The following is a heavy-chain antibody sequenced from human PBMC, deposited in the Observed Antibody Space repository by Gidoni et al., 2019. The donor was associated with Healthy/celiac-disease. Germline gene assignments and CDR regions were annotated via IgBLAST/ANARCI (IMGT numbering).Heavy chain of an antibody. Sequence: QVQLQESGPGLVKPSETLSLTCTVSGGSISSYYWSWIRQPPGKGLEWLGYIYYSGSTNYNPSLKSRVTISVDTSKSQFSLKLSSVTAADTAVYYCARDRRRYYYGSGSANAFDIWGQGTMVTVSS. CDR2: IYYSGST. CDR3: ARDRRRYYYGSGSANAFDI. V-gene: IGHV4-59*01. CDR1: GGSISSYY. J-gene: IGHJ3*02. D-gene: IGHD3-10*01.